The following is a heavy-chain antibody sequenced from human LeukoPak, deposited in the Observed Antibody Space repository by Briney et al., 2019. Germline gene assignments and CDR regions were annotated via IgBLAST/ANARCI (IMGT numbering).Heavy chain of an antibody. V-gene: IGHV3-23*01. J-gene: IGHJ4*02. CDR1: GFTFSSYG. CDR2: ISGSGGST. D-gene: IGHD5-24*01. Sequence: GGSLRLFCAASGFTFSSYGMSWVRQDPGKGLEWVSAISGSGGSTYYADSVKGRFTISGDNYKHTLYLETNTLSSEDAAVYYLAKSLRDGYKIKGGDYGSQGTLVTVYS. CDR3: AKSLRDGYKIKGGDY.